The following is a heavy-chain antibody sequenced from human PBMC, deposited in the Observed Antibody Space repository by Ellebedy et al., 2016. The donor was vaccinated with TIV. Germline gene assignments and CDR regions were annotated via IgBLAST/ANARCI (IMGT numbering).Heavy chain of an antibody. D-gene: IGHD3-3*01. CDR3: ARLGVTIFGVVEPSGYYFDY. J-gene: IGHJ4*02. V-gene: IGHV4-59*08. Sequence: MPSETLSLTCSVSGGSISSYYWSWIRQPPGKGLEWLGYIYYSGSTNYNPSLKSRVTISVDTSKNQFSLKLSSVTAADTAMYYCARLGVTIFGVVEPSGYYFDYWGQGTLVTVSS. CDR1: GGSISSYY. CDR2: IYYSGST.